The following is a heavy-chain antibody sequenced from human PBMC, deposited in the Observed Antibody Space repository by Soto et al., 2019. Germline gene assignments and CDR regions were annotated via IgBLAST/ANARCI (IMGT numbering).Heavy chain of an antibody. V-gene: IGHV1-58*01. J-gene: IGHJ6*02. D-gene: IGHD3-10*01. CDR2: IVVGSGNT. CDR1: GFTFTSSA. Sequence: SVKVSCKASGFTFTSSAVQWVRQARGQRLEWIGWIVVGSGNTNYAQKFQERVTITRDMSTSTAYMELSSLRSEDTAVYYCAAASRRWFGELDYGMDVWGQGTTVTVSS. CDR3: AAASRRWFGELDYGMDV.